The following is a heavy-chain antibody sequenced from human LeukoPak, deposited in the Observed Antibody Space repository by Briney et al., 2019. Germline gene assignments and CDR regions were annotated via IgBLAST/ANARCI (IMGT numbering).Heavy chain of an antibody. CDR2: ISGSGGST. V-gene: IGHV3-23*01. D-gene: IGHD6-13*01. CDR3: AKDRIAAAGPKFYYYYGMDV. Sequence: GGSLRLSCAASGFTFSSYAMSWVRQAPGKGLEWVSAISGSGGSTYYADSVKGRFTISRDNSKNTLFLQMNSLRAEDTAVYYCAKDRIAAAGPKFYYYYGMDVWGQGTTVTVSS. J-gene: IGHJ6*02. CDR1: GFTFSSYA.